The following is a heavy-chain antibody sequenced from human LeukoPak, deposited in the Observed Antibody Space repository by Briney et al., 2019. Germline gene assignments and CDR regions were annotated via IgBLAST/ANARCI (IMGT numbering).Heavy chain of an antibody. CDR3: ARVSDTVTTDY. CDR1: GYTFTGYY. Sequence: ASVKVSCKASGYTFTGYYMHWVRQAPGQGLEWMGRINPNSGGTNYAQKFQGRVTMTRDTSISTAYMELSRPRSDDTAVYYCARVSDTVTTDYWGQGTLVTVSS. J-gene: IGHJ4*02. CDR2: INPNSGGT. D-gene: IGHD4-17*01. V-gene: IGHV1-2*06.